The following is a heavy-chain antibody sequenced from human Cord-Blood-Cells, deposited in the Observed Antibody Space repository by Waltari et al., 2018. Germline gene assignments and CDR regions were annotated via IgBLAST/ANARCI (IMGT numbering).Heavy chain of an antibody. CDR3: ARGTAGLYFDY. J-gene: IGHJ4*02. CDR2: IWYDGSNK. Sequence: QVQLVESGGGVVQTGRSLRLSCAASGFPFSSYGMHWVRQAPGKGLEWVAVIWYDGSNKYYANSGKCRFTISRDNSKNTLYLQMNSLRAEDTAVYYCARGTAGLYFDYWGQGTLVTVSS. CDR1: GFPFSSYG. D-gene: IGHD6-13*01. V-gene: IGHV3-33*01.